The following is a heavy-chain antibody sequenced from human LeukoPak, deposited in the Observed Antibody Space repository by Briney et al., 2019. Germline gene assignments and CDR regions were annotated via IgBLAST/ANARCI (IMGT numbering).Heavy chain of an antibody. CDR3: ARGTMVRGVMGEDY. CDR2: INPNSGGT. J-gene: IGHJ4*02. D-gene: IGHD3-10*01. CDR1: GYTFTGYY. V-gene: IGHV1-2*02. Sequence: ASVKVSCKASGYTFTGYYMHWVRQAPGQGLEWMGWINPNSGGTNYAQKFQGRVTMTRDTSISTAYMELSRLRSDDTAVYYCARGTMVRGVMGEDYWGQGTLVTVSS.